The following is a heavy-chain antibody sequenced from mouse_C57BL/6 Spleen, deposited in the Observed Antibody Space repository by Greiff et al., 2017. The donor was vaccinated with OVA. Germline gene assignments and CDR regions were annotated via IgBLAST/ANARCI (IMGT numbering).Heavy chain of an antibody. D-gene: IGHD3-2*02. V-gene: IGHV1-55*01. J-gene: IGHJ3*01. Sequence: QVQLQQPGAELVKPGASVKMSCKASGYTFTSYWITWVKQRPGQGLEWIGDIYPGSGSTNYNEKFKSKATLTVDTSSSTAYMQLSSLTSEDSAVYYCARRQLRPAWFAYWGQGTLVTVSA. CDR2: IYPGSGST. CDR1: GYTFTSYW. CDR3: ARRQLRPAWFAY.